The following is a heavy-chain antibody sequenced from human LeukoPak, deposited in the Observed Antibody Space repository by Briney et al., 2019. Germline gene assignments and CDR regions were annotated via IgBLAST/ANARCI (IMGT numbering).Heavy chain of an antibody. CDR3: ARAQSGSYYPGYAFDI. V-gene: IGHV3-13*01. J-gene: IGHJ3*02. CDR2: IGTAGDT. Sequence: TGGSLRLSRAASGFTFSSYDMHWVRQATGKGLEWVSAIGTAGDTYYPGSVKGRFTISRENAKNSLYLQMNSLRAEDTAVYYCARAQSGSYYPGYAFDIWGQGTMVTVSS. D-gene: IGHD1-26*01. CDR1: GFTFSSYD.